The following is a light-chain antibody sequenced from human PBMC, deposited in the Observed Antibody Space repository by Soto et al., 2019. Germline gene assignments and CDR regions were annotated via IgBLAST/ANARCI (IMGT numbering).Light chain of an antibody. CDR3: QQSYSIPWT. CDR1: QSIRRY. CDR2: AAS. J-gene: IGKJ1*01. V-gene: IGKV1-39*01. Sequence: DIQMTQSPSALSASVGDRVTITCRASQSIRRYLNWYQQKPGKAPKLLIYAASSLQSGVPSRFSGSGSGTDFTLTISSLQPEDFATYYCQQSYSIPWTFGQGTKVDIK.